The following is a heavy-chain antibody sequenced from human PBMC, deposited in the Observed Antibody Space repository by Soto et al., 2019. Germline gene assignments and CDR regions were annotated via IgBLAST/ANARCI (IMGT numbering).Heavy chain of an antibody. CDR1: GFTFSDYY. Sequence: GGSLRLSCAAYGFTFSDYYMSWIRQAPGKGLEWVSYISSSGSTIYYADSVKGRFTISRDNAKNSLYLQMNSLRAEDTAVYYCAREGKAVAGDYYYYGMDVWGQGTTVTVSS. CDR3: AREGKAVAGDYYYYGMDV. D-gene: IGHD6-19*01. V-gene: IGHV3-11*01. J-gene: IGHJ6*02. CDR2: ISSSGSTI.